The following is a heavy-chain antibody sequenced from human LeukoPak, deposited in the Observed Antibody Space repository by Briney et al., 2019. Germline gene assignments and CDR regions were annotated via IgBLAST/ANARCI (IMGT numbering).Heavy chain of an antibody. CDR2: INYDGSAK. CDR1: GFTFNDYW. CDR3: TRGDPDF. J-gene: IGHJ4*02. Sequence: TGGSLRLSCTASGFTFNDYWMQWVRQAPGKGLEWVANINYDGSAKYYVDSVKGRFTISRDSAKRSLYLQMSSLRVDDTAVYFCTRGDPDFWGQGTLVTVSS. D-gene: IGHD3-3*01. V-gene: IGHV3-7*01.